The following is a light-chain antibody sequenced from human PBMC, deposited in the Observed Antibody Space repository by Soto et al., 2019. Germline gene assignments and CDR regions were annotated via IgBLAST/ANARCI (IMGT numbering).Light chain of an antibody. V-gene: IGKV1-5*01. Sequence: DILLIQSPATLSASVGDRITITCRASENIFKFLAWYQQRSGSAPNLLIYAASDSEKGVPSRFSGSGSGTEFTLTIDNLQPNDSATYFCQHYHSQSITFGGGTQVDVK. CDR1: ENIFKF. J-gene: IGKJ4*01. CDR3: QHYHSQSIT. CDR2: AAS.